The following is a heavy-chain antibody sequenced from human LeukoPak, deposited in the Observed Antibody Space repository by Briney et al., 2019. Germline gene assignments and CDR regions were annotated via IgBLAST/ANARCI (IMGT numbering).Heavy chain of an antibody. V-gene: IGHV3-23*01. CDR2: ISGSGDTT. CDR1: GFTFSSHG. Sequence: GGSLRLSRAASGFTFSSHGMNWVRQAPGKGLEWVSGISGSGDTTYYADSVKGRFTISRDNSKNTLYLQMNSLRVEDTAVFYCAKDDAWLQYNYWGQGTLVTVSS. CDR3: AKDDAWLQYNY. J-gene: IGHJ4*02. D-gene: IGHD5-24*01.